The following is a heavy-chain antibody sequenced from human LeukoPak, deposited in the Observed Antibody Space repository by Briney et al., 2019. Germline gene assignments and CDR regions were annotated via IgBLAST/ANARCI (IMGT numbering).Heavy chain of an antibody. CDR3: ARNRITMVRGSYFNNYYFDC. D-gene: IGHD3-10*01. Sequence: PGGSLRLSCAASGFTFSSYSMNWVRQAPGKGLEWVSSISSSSSYIYYADSVKGRFTISRDNAKNSLYLQMNSLRAEDTAVYYCARNRITMVRGSYFNNYYFDCWGQGTLVTVSS. V-gene: IGHV3-21*01. J-gene: IGHJ4*02. CDR2: ISSSSSYI. CDR1: GFTFSSYS.